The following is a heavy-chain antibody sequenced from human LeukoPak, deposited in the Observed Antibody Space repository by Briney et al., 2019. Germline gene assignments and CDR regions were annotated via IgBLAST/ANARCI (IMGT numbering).Heavy chain of an antibody. CDR2: ISSSGSTI. J-gene: IGHJ4*02. CDR1: GFTFSSYE. Sequence: PGGSLRPSCAASGFTFSSYEMNWVRQAPGKGLEWVSYISSSGSTIYYADSVKGRSTISRDNAKNSLYLQMNSLRVEDTAVYYCLRGDRRDYWGQGTLVTVSS. V-gene: IGHV3-48*03. CDR3: LRGDRRDY.